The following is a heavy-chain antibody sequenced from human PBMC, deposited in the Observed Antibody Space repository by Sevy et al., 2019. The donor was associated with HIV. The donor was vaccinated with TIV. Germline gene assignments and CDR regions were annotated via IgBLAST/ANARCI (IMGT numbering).Heavy chain of an antibody. CDR3: ARDPIRYSSGWSLFDY. CDR1: GFTFSSYA. D-gene: IGHD6-19*01. V-gene: IGHV3-30*03. J-gene: IGHJ4*02. Sequence: GGSLRLSCAASGFTFSSYAMHWVRQAPGKGLEWVAVISYDGNNKYADSVKGRFTISRDNAKNSLYLQMNSLRAEDTAVYYCARDPIRYSSGWSLFDYWGQGTLVTVSS. CDR2: ISYDGNNK.